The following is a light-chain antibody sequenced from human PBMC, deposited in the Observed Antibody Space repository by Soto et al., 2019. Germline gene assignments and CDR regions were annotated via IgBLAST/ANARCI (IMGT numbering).Light chain of an antibody. CDR1: QSISSY. CDR2: AAS. J-gene: IGKJ1*01. Sequence: DIQMTQSPSSLSASVGDRVTITCRASQSISSYLNWYQQKPGKAPNLIYAASNVDSGVPSRFRGSGSGTDFNLTISSLQPEDSATYYCQQSYTNSWTFGQGTKVDI. V-gene: IGKV1-39*01. CDR3: QQSYTNSWT.